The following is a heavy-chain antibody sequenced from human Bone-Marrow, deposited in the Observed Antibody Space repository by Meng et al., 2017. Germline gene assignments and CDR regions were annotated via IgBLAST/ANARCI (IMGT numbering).Heavy chain of an antibody. CDR3: AASPGWWRIDS. V-gene: IGHV4-4*02. J-gene: IGHJ4*02. CDR1: GASVSSVYW. CDR2: FHHSGTT. Sequence: VQSQESGPGLVKPSGTLSLTCGVSGASVSSVYWWTWVRQPPGKGLEWIGEFHHSGTTNYNPSLRSRVTISVDTSKNQFSLRLTSVTAADTAVYYCAASPGWWRIDSWGQGTLVTVSS. D-gene: IGHD6-19*01.